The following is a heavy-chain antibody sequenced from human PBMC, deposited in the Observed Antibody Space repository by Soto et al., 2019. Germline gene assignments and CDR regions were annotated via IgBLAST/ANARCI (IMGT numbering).Heavy chain of an antibody. J-gene: IGHJ4*02. Sequence: QVQLVQSGAEVKKPGASVKVSCKASGYTFTGYYMHWVRQAPGQGLEWMGWINPNSGGTNYAQKYQGWVTMTRDTSISRAYMELSRLRSDDTAVYYCARGIEGIAVACPIGVDYWGQGTLVTVSS. CDR1: GYTFTGYY. CDR3: ARGIEGIAVACPIGVDY. D-gene: IGHD6-19*01. V-gene: IGHV1-2*04. CDR2: INPNSGGT.